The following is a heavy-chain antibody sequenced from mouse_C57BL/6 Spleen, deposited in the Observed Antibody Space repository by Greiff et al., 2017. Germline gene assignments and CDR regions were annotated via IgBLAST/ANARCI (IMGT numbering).Heavy chain of an antibody. Sequence: EVKLMESGGDLVKPGGSLKLSCAASGFTFSSYGMSWVRQTPDKRLEWVATISSGGSYTYYPDSVKGRFTISRDNAKNTPYLQMSSLKSEDTAMYYCARQGEFAYWGQGTLVTVSA. J-gene: IGHJ3*01. V-gene: IGHV5-6*01. CDR3: ARQGEFAY. CDR1: GFTFSSYG. CDR2: ISSGGSYT.